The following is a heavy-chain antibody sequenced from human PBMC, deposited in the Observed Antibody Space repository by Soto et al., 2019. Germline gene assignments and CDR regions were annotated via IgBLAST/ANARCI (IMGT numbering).Heavy chain of an antibody. J-gene: IGHJ4*02. CDR3: ARDRGSSGWYIY. CDR1: GGTFSSYA. Sequence: QVQLVQSGAEVKKPWSSVKLSCKASGGTFSSYAISWVRQAPGQGLEWMGGIIHIMGTANYAQKFQGRVTITADESTSNADMELSSLRAEDTAVYDCARDRGSSGWYIYWGQGTLVTVSS. D-gene: IGHD6-19*01. CDR2: IIHIMGTA. V-gene: IGHV1-69*01.